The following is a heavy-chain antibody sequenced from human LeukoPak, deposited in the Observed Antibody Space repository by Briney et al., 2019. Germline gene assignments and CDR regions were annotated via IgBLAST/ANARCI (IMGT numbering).Heavy chain of an antibody. CDR1: GYGFTDYY. CDR3: ARAPPYNILTGYRLFDY. V-gene: IGHV1-2*02. D-gene: IGHD3-9*01. CDR2: INPNSDGT. Sequence: ASVKVPCKASGYGFTDYYMHWVRQAPGQGLEWMGWINPNSDGTKYTEKFQGRVTMTRDTSISTAYMEVSRLRSDDTAVYYCARAPPYNILTGYRLFDYWGQGTLVTVSS. J-gene: IGHJ4*02.